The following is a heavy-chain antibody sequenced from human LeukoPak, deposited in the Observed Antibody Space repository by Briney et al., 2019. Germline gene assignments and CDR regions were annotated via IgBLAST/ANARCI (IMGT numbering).Heavy chain of an antibody. CDR3: ARQHCSGGDCYFFD. Sequence: GGSLRLSCAASGFTFNSYGMHWVRQAPGKGLEWVALIWYDGNNKYYADSVKGRFTISRDNSKNTLYLQLNSLRAEDTAVYYCARQHCSGGDCYFFDWGQGTLVTVSS. CDR1: GFTFNSYG. J-gene: IGHJ4*02. D-gene: IGHD2-15*01. V-gene: IGHV3-33*08. CDR2: IWYDGNNK.